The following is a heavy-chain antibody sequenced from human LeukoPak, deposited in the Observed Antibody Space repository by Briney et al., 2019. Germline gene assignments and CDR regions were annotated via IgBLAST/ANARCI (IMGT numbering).Heavy chain of an antibody. CDR2: IYYSGST. V-gene: IGHV4-59*12. D-gene: IGHD7-27*01. Sequence: SETLSLTCTVSGGSISSYYWSWIRQPPGKGLEWIGYIYYSGSTNYNPSLKSRATISVDTSKNQFSLKLSSVTAADTAVYYCARGRLTGVSFDYWAREPWSPSPQ. CDR3: ARGRLTGVSFDY. J-gene: IGHJ4*02. CDR1: GGSISSYY.